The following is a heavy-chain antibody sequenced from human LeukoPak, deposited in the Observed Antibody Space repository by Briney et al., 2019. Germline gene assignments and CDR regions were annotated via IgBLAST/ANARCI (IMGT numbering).Heavy chain of an antibody. D-gene: IGHD1-26*01. CDR2: INPNSGGT. Sequence: ASVKVSCKASGYTFTGYCMHWVRQAPGQGLEWMGWINPNSGGTNYAQKFQGRVTMTRDTSISTAYMELSRLRSDDTAVYYCARALVGATPFDYWGQGTLVTVSS. CDR1: GYTFTGYC. V-gene: IGHV1-2*02. CDR3: ARALVGATPFDY. J-gene: IGHJ4*02.